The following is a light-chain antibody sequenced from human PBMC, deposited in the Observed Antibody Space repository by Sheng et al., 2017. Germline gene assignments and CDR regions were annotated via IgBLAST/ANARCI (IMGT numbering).Light chain of an antibody. J-gene: IGKJ2*01. Sequence: DIQMTQSPSSLSASVGDRVTITCRASQGISNSLAWYQQKSGSAPKLLLYAASRLESGVPSRFSGSGSGTDYTLTIGSLQPEDFATYYCQQYYGPPYTFGQGTKLEI. V-gene: IGKV1-NL1*01. CDR2: AAS. CDR1: QGISNS. CDR3: QQYYGPPYT.